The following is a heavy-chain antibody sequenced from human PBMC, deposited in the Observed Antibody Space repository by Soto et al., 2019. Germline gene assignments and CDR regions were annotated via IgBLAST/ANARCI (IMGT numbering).Heavy chain of an antibody. CDR2: IYYSGST. CDR3: ARASITMVRGVIWAWFDP. J-gene: IGHJ5*02. CDR1: GGSISSGDYY. D-gene: IGHD3-10*01. V-gene: IGHV4-30-4*01. Sequence: GPGPEKPSETLSLTCTVSGGSISSGDYYWSWIRQPPGKGLEWIGYIYYSGSTYYNPSLKSRVTISVDTSKNQFSLKLSSVTAADTAVYYCARASITMVRGVIWAWFDPWGQGTLVTSPQ.